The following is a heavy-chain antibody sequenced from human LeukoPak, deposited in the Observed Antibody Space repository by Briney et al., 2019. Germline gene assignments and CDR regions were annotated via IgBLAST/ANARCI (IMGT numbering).Heavy chain of an antibody. CDR1: GGSISSYY. D-gene: IGHD3-9*01. CDR2: IYYSGST. CDR3: ARDGPYILTGYED. Sequence: MPSETLSLTCTVSGGSISSYYWSWIRQPPGKGLEWIGYIYYSGSTNYNPSLKSRFTISVDTSKNQFALKLSSGTAADTAVYYCARDGPYILTGYEDWGQGTLVTVSS. V-gene: IGHV4-59*01. J-gene: IGHJ4*02.